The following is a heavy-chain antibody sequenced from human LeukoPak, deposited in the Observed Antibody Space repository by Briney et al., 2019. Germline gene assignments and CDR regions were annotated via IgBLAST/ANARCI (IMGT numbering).Heavy chain of an antibody. D-gene: IGHD5-12*01. Sequence: GGSLRLSCAASGFTFSSYSMNWVRQAPGKGLEWVSSISSSSSYIYYADSVKGRFTISRDNAKNSLYLQMNSLRVEDTAVYYCASLYSGYDYFDYWGQGTLVTVSS. V-gene: IGHV3-21*01. CDR1: GFTFSSYS. J-gene: IGHJ4*02. CDR2: ISSSSSYI. CDR3: ASLYSGYDYFDY.